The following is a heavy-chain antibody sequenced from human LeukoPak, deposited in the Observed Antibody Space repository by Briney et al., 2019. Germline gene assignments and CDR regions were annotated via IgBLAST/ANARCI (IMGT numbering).Heavy chain of an antibody. V-gene: IGHV1-8*01. CDR3: ARSPQDHGGNCFNH. CDR2: INPGNGAT. Sequence: ASLKVSCKASGYAFTTYDINWVRQAPGQGLEWMAWINPGNGATGYAQTFQDRITVTSDTSTDTVYMELASLTSNDTATYYCARSPQDHGGNCFNHWGLGSLVTVSS. J-gene: IGHJ4*02. D-gene: IGHD4-23*01. CDR1: GYAFTTYD.